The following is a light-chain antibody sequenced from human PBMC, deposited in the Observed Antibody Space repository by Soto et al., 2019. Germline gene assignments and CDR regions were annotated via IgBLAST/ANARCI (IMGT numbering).Light chain of an antibody. J-gene: IGKJ2*01. V-gene: IGKV3-15*01. CDR2: GAS. CDR1: QRVSGD. Sequence: EIVVTQSPATLSVSLGDRATLSCRASQRVSGDLAWYQQKPGQAPRLLISGASTRATDTPARFSGSGSGTEFTLTISSLQSEDFAVYFCHQYNNWPYAFGQGTKLEI. CDR3: HQYNNWPYA.